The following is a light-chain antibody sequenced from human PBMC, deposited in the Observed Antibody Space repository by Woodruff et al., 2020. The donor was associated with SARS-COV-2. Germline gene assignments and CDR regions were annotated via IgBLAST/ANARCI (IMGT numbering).Light chain of an antibody. Sequence: PCWYQQKPGQSPLLVIYQDIQRPSGISERFSASNFGNTATLTISGTQAEDEAEYYCQAWDSDSASVVFGGGTKLTVL. J-gene: IGLJ2*01. CDR3: QAWDSDSASVV. CDR2: QDI. V-gene: IGLV3-1*01.